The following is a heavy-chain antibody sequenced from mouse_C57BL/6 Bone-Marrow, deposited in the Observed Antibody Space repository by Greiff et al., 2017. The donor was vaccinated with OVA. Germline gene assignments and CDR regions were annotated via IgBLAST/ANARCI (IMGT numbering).Heavy chain of an antibody. CDR2: IYPGDGDT. J-gene: IGHJ2*01. V-gene: IGHV1-80*01. CDR1: GYAFSSYW. Sequence: VQLQQSGAELVKPGASVKISCKASGYAFSSYWMTWVKQRPGKGLEWIGQIYPGDGDTNYNGKFKGKATLTADKSSSTAYMQLSSLTSEDSAVYFCARRGIYYDYDVDYWGQGTTLTVSS. D-gene: IGHD2-4*01. CDR3: ARRGIYYDYDVDY.